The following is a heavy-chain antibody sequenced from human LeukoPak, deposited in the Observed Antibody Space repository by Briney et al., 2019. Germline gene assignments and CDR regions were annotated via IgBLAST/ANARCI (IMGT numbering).Heavy chain of an antibody. V-gene: IGHV5-51*01. D-gene: IGHD5-12*01. Sequence: GESLKVSCKGSGYTFTNHFIAWVRQMPGKGLEWMGVIYPGSSDTRYSPSFQGHGTISADKSISTAYLQWSSLKASDSAMYYCARQGGGSGDDYSSYWGQGTLVTVSS. CDR3: ARQGGGSGDDYSSY. CDR2: IYPGSSDT. J-gene: IGHJ4*02. CDR1: GYTFTNHF.